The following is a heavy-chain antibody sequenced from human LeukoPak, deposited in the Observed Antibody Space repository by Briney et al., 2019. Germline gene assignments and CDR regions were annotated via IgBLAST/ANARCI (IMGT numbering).Heavy chain of an antibody. CDR1: GYTLTELS. J-gene: IGHJ5*02. D-gene: IGHD3-3*01. Sequence: ASVTVSCKVSGYTLTELSMHWVRQAPGKGLEWMGGFDPEDGETIYAQKFQGRVTMTEDTSTDTAYMELSSLRSEDTAVYYCATLRLGYYDFWSGYPRTNWFDPWGQGTLVTVSS. CDR2: FDPEDGET. V-gene: IGHV1-24*01. CDR3: ATLRLGYYDFWSGYPRTNWFDP.